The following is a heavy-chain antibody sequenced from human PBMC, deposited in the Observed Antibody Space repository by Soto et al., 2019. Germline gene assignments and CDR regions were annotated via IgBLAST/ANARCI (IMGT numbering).Heavy chain of an antibody. D-gene: IGHD2-2*01. V-gene: IGHV1-69*01. CDR2: IIPISGTA. CDR3: ARSQGRRTSIEIYYYYYYGMDV. J-gene: IGHJ6*02. CDR1: GGTFSSHA. Sequence: QVQLVQSGAEVKKPGSSVKVSCKASGGTFSSHAISWVRQAPGQGLEWMGGIIPISGTANYAQKFQGRVTMTADESTSTADRELSSLRSEDTAVDYCARSQGRRTSIEIYYYYYYGMDVWGQGTTDTVSS.